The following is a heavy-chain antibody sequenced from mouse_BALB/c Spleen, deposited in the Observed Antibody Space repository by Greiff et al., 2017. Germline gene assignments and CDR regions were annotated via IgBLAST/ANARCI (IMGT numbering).Heavy chain of an antibody. J-gene: IGHJ3*01. CDR3: ARECTTVEGTPFAY. V-gene: IGHV5-4*02. Sequence: EVKVVESGGGLVKPGGSLKLSCAASGFTFSDYYMYWVRQTPEKRLEWVATISDGGSYTYYPDSVKGRFTIARDNAKNNLYLQMSSLKSEDTAMYYCARECTTVEGTPFAYWGQGTLVTVSA. CDR2: ISDGGSYT. D-gene: IGHD1-1*01. CDR1: GFTFSDYY.